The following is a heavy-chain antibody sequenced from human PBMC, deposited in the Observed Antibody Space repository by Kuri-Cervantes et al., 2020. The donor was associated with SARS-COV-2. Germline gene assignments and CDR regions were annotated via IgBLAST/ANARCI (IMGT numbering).Heavy chain of an antibody. CDR3: ARVIPAAILLTGSGSNWFDP. Sequence: GESLKISCAASGFTFSSYEMNWVRQAPGKGLEWVSCISSSGSTIYYTDSVKGRFTISRDNAKNSLYLQMNSLRAEDTAVYYCARVIPAAILLTGSGSNWFDPWGQGTLVTVSS. D-gene: IGHD2-2*01. V-gene: IGHV3-48*03. CDR1: GFTFSSYE. CDR2: ISSSGSTI. J-gene: IGHJ5*02.